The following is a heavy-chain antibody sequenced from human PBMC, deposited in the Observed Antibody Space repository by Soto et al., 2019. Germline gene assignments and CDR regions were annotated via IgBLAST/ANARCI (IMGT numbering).Heavy chain of an antibody. Sequence: QVQLVESGGGVVQPGRSVRLSCAASGFSFSYYAMHWVRQAPGKGLEWVAVIAYDSSKKYYADSVKGRFTISRDNFKNTLYLQMNSLRDDDTAVYYCASPYCSGGSCYLTEYFQYWGQGTLVTVSS. CDR2: IAYDSSKK. V-gene: IGHV3-30*03. CDR3: ASPYCSGGSCYLTEYFQY. J-gene: IGHJ1*01. D-gene: IGHD2-15*01. CDR1: GFSFSYYA.